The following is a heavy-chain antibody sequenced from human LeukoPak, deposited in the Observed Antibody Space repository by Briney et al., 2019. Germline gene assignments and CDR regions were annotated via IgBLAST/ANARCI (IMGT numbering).Heavy chain of an antibody. Sequence: GASVKVSCKASGYTFTSYGISWVRQAPGQGLEWMGWISAYNGNTNYAQKLQGRVTMTTDTSTSTAYMELRGLRSDDTAVYYCASGIVVVPAARSSYYYGMDAWGQGTTVTVSS. J-gene: IGHJ6*02. D-gene: IGHD2-2*01. CDR3: ASGIVVVPAARSSYYYGMDA. CDR1: GYTFTSYG. CDR2: ISAYNGNT. V-gene: IGHV1-18*01.